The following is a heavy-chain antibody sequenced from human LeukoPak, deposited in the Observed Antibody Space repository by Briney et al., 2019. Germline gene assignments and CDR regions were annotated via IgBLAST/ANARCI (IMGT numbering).Heavy chain of an antibody. CDR1: GFNFGVYG. CDR2: LGWNSRPE. J-gene: IGHJ2*01. Sequence: PGTSLRLSCAASGFNFGVYGMHWVRQVPGKGLEWVSGLGWNSRPEDYADSVRGRFTISRDNAQNSLYLQMNSLRPDDTALYYCGKRGGSDWYFDSWGRGTLVTVSS. V-gene: IGHV3-9*01. CDR3: GKRGGSDWYFDS.